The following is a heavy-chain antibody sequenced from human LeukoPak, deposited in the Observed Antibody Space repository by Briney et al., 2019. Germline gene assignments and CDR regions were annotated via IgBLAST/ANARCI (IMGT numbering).Heavy chain of an antibody. CDR3: ARKRYYDFWSGYYPYWYYYYYMDV. CDR2: IPYDGSNK. D-gene: IGHD3-3*01. CDR1: GFTFSSYA. V-gene: IGHV3-30*04. J-gene: IGHJ6*03. Sequence: GSLRLSCAASGFTFSSYAMHWVRQAPGKGLEWVAVIPYDGSNKYYADSVKGRFTISRDNSKNTLYLQMNSLRAEDTAVYYCARKRYYDFWSGYYPYWYYYYYMDVWGKGTTVTVSS.